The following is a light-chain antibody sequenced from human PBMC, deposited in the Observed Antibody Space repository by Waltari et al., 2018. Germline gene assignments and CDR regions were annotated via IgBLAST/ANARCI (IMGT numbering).Light chain of an antibody. CDR1: LSVFYSSNNKNY. J-gene: IGKJ2*01. Sequence: DIVLTQSPDSLAVSLGERDTLTCKSSLSVFYSSNNKNYLTWYQQKPGQPPKLLIYWASTRESGVPDRFSGSGSGTDFTLTISSLEAEDVAVYYCQQYYGTPYTFGQGTKLEIK. CDR2: WAS. CDR3: QQYYGTPYT. V-gene: IGKV4-1*01.